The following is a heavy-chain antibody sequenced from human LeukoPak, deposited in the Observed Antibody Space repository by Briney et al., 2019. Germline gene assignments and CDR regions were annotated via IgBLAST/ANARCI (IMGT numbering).Heavy chain of an antibody. D-gene: IGHD3-10*01. CDR3: ARPVRTMVKPLSFNWFDP. CDR2: IKQDGSEK. V-gene: IGHV3-7*01. Sequence: GGSLRLSCAASGFTFSSYWMSWVRQAPGEGLEWVANIKQDGSEKYYVDSVKGRFTISRDNAKNSLYLQMNSLRAEDTAVYYCARPVRTMVKPLSFNWFDPWGQGTLVTVSS. J-gene: IGHJ5*02. CDR1: GFTFSSYW.